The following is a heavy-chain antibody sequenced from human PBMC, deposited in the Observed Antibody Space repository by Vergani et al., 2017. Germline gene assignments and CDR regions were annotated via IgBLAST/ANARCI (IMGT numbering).Heavy chain of an antibody. Sequence: QVQLVQSGAEVKKPGSSVKVSCKASGGTFSSYAISWVRQAPGQGIEWKGGIIPIFGTANYAQKFQGRVTITADESTSTAYMELSILRSEDTAVYYCAGDADYGGNSGFPFDYWGQGTMVTVSS. CDR3: AGDADYGGNSGFPFDY. CDR2: IIPIFGTA. J-gene: IGHJ4*02. D-gene: IGHD4-23*01. CDR1: GGTFSSYA. V-gene: IGHV1-69*01.